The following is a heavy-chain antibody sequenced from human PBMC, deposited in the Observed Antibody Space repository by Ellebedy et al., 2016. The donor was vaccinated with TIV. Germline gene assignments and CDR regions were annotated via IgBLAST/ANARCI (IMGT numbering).Heavy chain of an antibody. V-gene: IGHV4-34*01. Sequence: SETLSLTCAVYGGSSSGYYWSWIRQPPGKGLEWIGEISHSGSTNYNPSLKSRVTISVDTSKNQFSLKLSSVTAADTAVYYCARGPITMVRGVIYNWFDPWGQGTLVTVSS. CDR3: ARGPITMVRGVIYNWFDP. CDR1: GGSSSGYY. CDR2: ISHSGST. J-gene: IGHJ5*02. D-gene: IGHD3-10*01.